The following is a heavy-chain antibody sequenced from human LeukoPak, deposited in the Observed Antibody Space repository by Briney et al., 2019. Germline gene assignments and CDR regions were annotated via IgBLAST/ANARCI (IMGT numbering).Heavy chain of an antibody. V-gene: IGHV4-59*12. CDR1: GGSISSYY. CDR3: ARGIRITMVRGSYYMDV. D-gene: IGHD3-10*01. CDR2: IYYSGST. Sequence: SETLSLTCTVSGGSISSYYWSWIRQPPGKGLEWIGYIYYSGSTNYNPSLKSRVTISVDTSKNQFSLKLSSVTAADTAVYYCARGIRITMVRGSYYMDVWGKGTTVTVSS. J-gene: IGHJ6*03.